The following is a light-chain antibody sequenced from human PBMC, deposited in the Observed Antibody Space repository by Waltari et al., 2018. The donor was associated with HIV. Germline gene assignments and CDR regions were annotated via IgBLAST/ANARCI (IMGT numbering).Light chain of an antibody. Sequence: QSALTQPASVSGSPGQSITISCTGTSSDVGGYNYVSWYQQHPGKAPKLLFYEVSKRPSGVSKRFSGSKSGNTASLTISGLQAEDEADYYCSSYTSTSTGVFGTGTKVTVL. V-gene: IGLV2-14*01. J-gene: IGLJ1*01. CDR1: SSDVGGYNY. CDR2: EVS. CDR3: SSYTSTSTGV.